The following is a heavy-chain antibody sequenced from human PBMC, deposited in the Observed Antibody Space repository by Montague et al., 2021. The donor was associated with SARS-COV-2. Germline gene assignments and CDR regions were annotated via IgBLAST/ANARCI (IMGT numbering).Heavy chain of an antibody. V-gene: IGHV4-34*01. D-gene: IGHD3-22*01. J-gene: IGHJ5*02. CDR2: INHSGST. Sequence: SETLSLTCAVYGGSVSDYYWSWIRQPPGKGLEWIGEINHSGSTXXXPSXXXRVTTSVDTSKNQFSLKLTSVTAADTAVYYCARGTRITMIVVVITDIWFDPWGQGTLVTVSS. CDR3: ARGTRITMIVVVITDIWFDP. CDR1: GGSVSDYY.